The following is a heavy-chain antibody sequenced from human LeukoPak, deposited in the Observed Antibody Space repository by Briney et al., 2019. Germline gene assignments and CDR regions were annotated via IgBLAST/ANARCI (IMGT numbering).Heavy chain of an antibody. CDR1: GGSISSGGYY. CDR2: IYYSGSI. D-gene: IGHD6-13*01. CDR3: ARVNGQQLVRR. Sequence: APETLSLTCTVSGGSISSGGYYWRWRRQHPGKGLEWIGYIYYSGSIYYNPSLKSRVPISVDTSKNQFSLKPSSVPAADTAVYYCARVNGQQLVRRWGQGTLVTVSS. J-gene: IGHJ4*02. V-gene: IGHV4-31*03.